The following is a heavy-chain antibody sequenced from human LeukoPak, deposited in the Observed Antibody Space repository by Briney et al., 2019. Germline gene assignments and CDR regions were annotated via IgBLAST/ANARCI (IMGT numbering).Heavy chain of an antibody. Sequence: GGSLRLSCAASGFTFSSYAMTWVRQGPGKGLEWVADISGVGGSTFYADSVKGRFTISRDNSKNTLYLQMHSLRAEDAAVYYCAVYGGSDTNAFDIWGQGTMVTVSS. V-gene: IGHV3-23*01. D-gene: IGHD5-12*01. CDR1: GFTFSSYA. CDR2: ISGVGGST. CDR3: AVYGGSDTNAFDI. J-gene: IGHJ3*02.